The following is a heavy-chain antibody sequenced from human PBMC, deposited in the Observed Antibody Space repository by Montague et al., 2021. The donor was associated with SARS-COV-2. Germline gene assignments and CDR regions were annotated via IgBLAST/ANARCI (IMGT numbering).Heavy chain of an antibody. CDR2: IIHSGRT. J-gene: IGHJ4*02. V-gene: IGHV4-34*01. CDR1: GGSFSGYW. Sequence: SETLSLTCAVYGGSFSGYWWTWIRQSPGKGLEWIGGIIHSGRTTYNPSLKSRVAISVDTFKNQFSLDLTSVTAADTAVYYCARGAPGYWGQGTLVTVSS. CDR3: ARGAPGY.